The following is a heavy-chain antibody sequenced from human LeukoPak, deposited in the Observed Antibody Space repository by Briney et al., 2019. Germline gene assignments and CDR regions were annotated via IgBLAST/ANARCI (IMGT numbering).Heavy chain of an antibody. J-gene: IGHJ3*02. Sequence: SVTDFCTVSAGTYSRYAIRWVRPAPGQGPEWMGGIIPIFGTANYAHKFQGRVTITSDKSTSTAYMELTSLRSEDTAVYYCARGIVPVPAPGRRYALDIWGQGTMVTVSS. V-gene: IGHV1-69*06. D-gene: IGHD2-2*01. CDR1: AGTYSRYA. CDR2: IIPIFGTA. CDR3: ARGIVPVPAPGRRYALDI.